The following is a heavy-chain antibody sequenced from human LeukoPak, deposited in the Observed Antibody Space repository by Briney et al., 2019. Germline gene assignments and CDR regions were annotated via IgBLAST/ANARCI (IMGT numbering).Heavy chain of an antibody. CDR3: ARGLQGGSYYRSEFDY. D-gene: IGHD1-26*01. Sequence: ASVKVSCKASGYTFTGYDINWVRQATGQGLEWMGWMNPNSGNTGYAQKFQGRVTMTRNTSISTAYMELSSLRSEDTAVYYCARGLQGGSYYRSEFDYWGQGTLVTVSS. V-gene: IGHV1-8*01. CDR1: GYTFTGYD. J-gene: IGHJ4*02. CDR2: MNPNSGNT.